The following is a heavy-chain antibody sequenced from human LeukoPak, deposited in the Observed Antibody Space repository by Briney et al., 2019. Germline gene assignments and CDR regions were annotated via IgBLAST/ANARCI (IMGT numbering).Heavy chain of an antibody. CDR3: ARDVIRYYYMDV. D-gene: IGHD2/OR15-2a*01. J-gene: IGHJ6*03. V-gene: IGHV4-39*07. CDR1: RGSISSSSYY. CDR2: IYYSGST. Sequence: SETLSLTCTVSRGSISSSSYYWGWIRQPPGKGLEWIGSIYYSGSTYYNPSLKSRVTISVDTSKNQFSLKLSSVTAADTAVYYCARDVIRYYYMDVWGKGTTVTVSS.